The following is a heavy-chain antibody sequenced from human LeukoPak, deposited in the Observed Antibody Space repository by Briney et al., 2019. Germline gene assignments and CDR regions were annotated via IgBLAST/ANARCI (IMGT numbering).Heavy chain of an antibody. CDR1: GFTFSSYG. CDR3: AKVYSEYYDFWSGYYPASIDAFDI. Sequence: GGSLRLSCAASGFTFSSYGMHWVRQAPGKGLEWVAVIWYDGSNKYYADSVKGRFTISRDNSKNTLYLQMNSLRAEDTAVYYCAKVYSEYYDFWSGYYPASIDAFDIWGQGTMVTVSS. D-gene: IGHD3-3*01. V-gene: IGHV3-30*02. J-gene: IGHJ3*02. CDR2: IWYDGSNK.